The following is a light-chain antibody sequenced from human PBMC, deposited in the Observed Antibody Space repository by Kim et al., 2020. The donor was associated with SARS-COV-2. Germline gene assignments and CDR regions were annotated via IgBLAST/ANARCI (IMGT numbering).Light chain of an antibody. Sequence: STSGGEDNGSKNVPWYQQQTGEDPALMIFWEKSRPPGGPDRLSGSNSGNTAALTISSAQAADEDDDYCQVWVDRSTAVFGGGTKLTVL. J-gene: IGLJ2*01. V-gene: IGLV3-9*01. CDR1: DNGSKN. CDR2: WEK. CDR3: QVWVDRSTAV.